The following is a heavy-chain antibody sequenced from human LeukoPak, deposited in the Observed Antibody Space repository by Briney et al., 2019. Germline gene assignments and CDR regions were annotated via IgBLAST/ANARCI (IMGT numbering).Heavy chain of an antibody. CDR3: ARGLLMDDYGDPRWFDP. V-gene: IGHV3-20*01. D-gene: IGHD4-17*01. CDR2: INWNGGST. J-gene: IGHJ5*02. CDR1: GFTFDDYG. Sequence: GGSLRLSCAASGFTFDDYGMSWARQAPGKGLEWVSGINWNGGSTGYADSVKGRFTISRDNAKNSLYLQMNSLRAEDTALYHCARGLLMDDYGDPRWFDPWGQGTLVTVSS.